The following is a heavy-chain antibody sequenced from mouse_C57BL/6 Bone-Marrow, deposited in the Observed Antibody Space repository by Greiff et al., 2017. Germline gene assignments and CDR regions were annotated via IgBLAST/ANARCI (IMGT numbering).Heavy chain of an antibody. CDR2: IDPNNGGI. CDR1: GYTFTSYW. V-gene: IGHV1-72*01. J-gene: IGHJ3*01. D-gene: IGHD3-2*02. Sequence: QVQLQQPGAELVTPGASVKLSCKASGYTFTSYWMHWVKQRPGRGLEWIGRIDPNNGGIKYNEKFKSQATLTVDKPSSTAYMQVSSLTSEDSAVYLCARKGSGYGWFAYWGQGTLVTVSA. CDR3: ARKGSGYGWFAY.